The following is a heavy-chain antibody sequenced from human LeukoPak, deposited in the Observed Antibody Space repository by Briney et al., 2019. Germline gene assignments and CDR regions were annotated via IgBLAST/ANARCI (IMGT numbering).Heavy chain of an antibody. CDR2: IYYSGST. CDR3: ARVVRWTSDYVDY. Sequence: SETLSLTCTVSGGSISSSSYYWGWIRQPPGKGLEWIGSIYYSGSTYYNPSLKSRVTISVDTSKNQFSLKLSSVTAADTAVYYCARVVRWTSDYVDYWGQGTRVTVSS. V-gene: IGHV4-39*01. J-gene: IGHJ4*02. CDR1: GGSISSSSYY. D-gene: IGHD4-17*01.